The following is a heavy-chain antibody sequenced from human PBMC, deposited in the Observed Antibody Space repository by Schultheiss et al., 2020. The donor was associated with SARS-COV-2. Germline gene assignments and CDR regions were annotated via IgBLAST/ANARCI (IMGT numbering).Heavy chain of an antibody. CDR2: IIPIFGTA. CDR1: GGTFSSYA. D-gene: IGHD6-19*01. CDR3: ARAGSGWNAFDL. Sequence: SVKVSCKASGGTFSSYAISWVRQAPGQGLEWMGGIIPIFGTANYAQKLQGRVTMTTDTSTSTVYMELSSLRSEDTAVYYCARAGSGWNAFDLWGQGTMVTVSS. J-gene: IGHJ3*01. V-gene: IGHV1-69*05.